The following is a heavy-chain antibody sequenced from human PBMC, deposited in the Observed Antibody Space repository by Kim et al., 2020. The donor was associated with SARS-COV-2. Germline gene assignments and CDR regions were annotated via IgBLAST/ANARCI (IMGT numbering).Heavy chain of an antibody. CDR1: GFTFSSYE. D-gene: IGHD5-18*01. CDR3: ARDPTPDTAMVT. Sequence: GGSLRLSCAASGFTFSSYEMNWVRQAPGKGLEWVSYISSSGSTIYYADSVKGRFTISRDNAKNSLYLQMNSLRAEDTAVYYCARDPTPDTAMVTWGQGTLVTVSS. V-gene: IGHV3-48*03. J-gene: IGHJ4*02. CDR2: ISSSGSTI.